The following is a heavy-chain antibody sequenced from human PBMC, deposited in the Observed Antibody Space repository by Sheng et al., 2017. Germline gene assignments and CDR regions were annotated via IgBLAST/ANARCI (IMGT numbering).Heavy chain of an antibody. D-gene: IGHD3-16*01. V-gene: IGHV3-74*01. CDR1: GFTFSSYW. CDR2: INSDGSGT. J-gene: IGHJ6*02. CDR3: ARDFWGSSYYGLDV. Sequence: EVQLVESGGGLIQPGGSLRLSCAVSGFTFSSYWMHWVRQVPGKGLMWVSRINSDGSGTRYADSVEGRFTISRDNAKNTVYLEMNSLRAEDTAVYYCARDFWGSSYYGLDVWGQGTTVTVAS.